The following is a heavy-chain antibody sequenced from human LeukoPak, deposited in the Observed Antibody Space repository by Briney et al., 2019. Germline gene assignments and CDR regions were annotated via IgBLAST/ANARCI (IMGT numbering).Heavy chain of an antibody. CDR1: GFTFSSYW. CDR3: AKLWHSGSSSGDF. CDR2: ISESGGNT. V-gene: IGHV3-23*01. J-gene: IGHJ4*02. D-gene: IGHD1-26*01. Sequence: GGSLRLSCAASGFTFSSYWMHWVRQAPGKGLEWLSGISESGGNTYYAESVKGRFTISRDNSKNTLYLQMNSLRAEDTAVYYCAKLWHSGSSSGDFWGQGILVTVSS.